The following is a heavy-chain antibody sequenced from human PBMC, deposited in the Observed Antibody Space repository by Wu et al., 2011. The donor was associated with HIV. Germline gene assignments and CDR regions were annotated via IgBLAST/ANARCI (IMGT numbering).Heavy chain of an antibody. Sequence: IYPSDSDTRYSLSFEGQVTMSADKSINTAFLQWSNXRASDTAIYYCARLSTSGFDFWGQGTLVTVSS. J-gene: IGHJ4*02. D-gene: IGHD1-1*01. CDR2: IYPSDSDT. CDR3: ARLSTSGFDF. V-gene: IGHV5-51*01.